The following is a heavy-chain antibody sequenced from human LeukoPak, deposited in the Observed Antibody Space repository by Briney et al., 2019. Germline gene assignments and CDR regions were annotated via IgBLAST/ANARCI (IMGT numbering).Heavy chain of an antibody. CDR2: IYHSGST. Sequence: SETLSLTCAVSGGSISSTNWWTWVRQPPGEGLAWIGEIYHSGSTNYNPSLKSRVTISVDKSKNQFSLKLTSVTAADTAVYYCVKDGITVVRGVGYGYFDLWGRGTLVTVSS. CDR1: GGSISSTNW. J-gene: IGHJ2*01. V-gene: IGHV4-4*02. D-gene: IGHD3-10*01. CDR3: VKDGITVVRGVGYGYFDL.